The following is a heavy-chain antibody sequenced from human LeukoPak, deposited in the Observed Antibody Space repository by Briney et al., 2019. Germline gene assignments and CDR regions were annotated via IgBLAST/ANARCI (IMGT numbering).Heavy chain of an antibody. Sequence: SETLSLTCTVSGGSISSYYWSWIRQPPGKGLEWIGYIHYSGSTNYNPSLKSRVTISVDTSKNQFSLKLSSVTAADTAVYYCARHYYGSGSYYNFDYWGQGTLVTVSS. CDR3: ARHYYGSGSYYNFDY. J-gene: IGHJ4*02. CDR2: IHYSGST. V-gene: IGHV4-59*01. CDR1: GGSISSYY. D-gene: IGHD3-10*01.